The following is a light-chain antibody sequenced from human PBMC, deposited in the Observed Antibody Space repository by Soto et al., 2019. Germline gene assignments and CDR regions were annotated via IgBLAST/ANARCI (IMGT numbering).Light chain of an antibody. CDR1: QSISTY. CDR2: GAS. J-gene: IGKJ2*01. CDR3: QQSYSTPPT. Sequence: DIQMTQSPSSLSASVGDRVTITCRASQSISTYLNWYLQKPGKAPRLLIYGASNLQSGVPSRFSGSGSGTDFTLTISSLQPEDFAAYYCQQSYSTPPTFGQGPKLEIK. V-gene: IGKV1-39*01.